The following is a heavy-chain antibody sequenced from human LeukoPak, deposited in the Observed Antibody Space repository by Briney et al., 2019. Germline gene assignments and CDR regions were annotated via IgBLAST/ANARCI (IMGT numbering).Heavy chain of an antibody. D-gene: IGHD1-14*01. CDR2: ISGGNT. CDR1: GFTFPMHN. V-gene: IGHV1-18*01. Sequence: GASVKVSCRASGFTFPMHNFTWVRQAPGQGLEWVGWISGGNTNYAQKFQGRLIMTTDTSTNTVYMELRSLRSDDSGVYYCARDDRKAESVRPVIDYWGQGSLVTVSS. CDR3: ARDDRKAESVRPVIDY. J-gene: IGHJ4*02.